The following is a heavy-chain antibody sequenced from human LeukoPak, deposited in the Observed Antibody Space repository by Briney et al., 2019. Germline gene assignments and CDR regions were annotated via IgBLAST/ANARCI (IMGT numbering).Heavy chain of an antibody. CDR2: INHSGST. Sequence: PSETLSLTCAVYGGSFSGYYWSWIRQPPGKGLEWIGEINHSGSTNYNPSLKSRVTISVDTSKNQFSLKLSSVTAADTAVYYCARWGVHYYYYGMDAWGKGTTVTVSS. J-gene: IGHJ6*04. CDR1: GGSFSGYY. D-gene: IGHD3-10*01. V-gene: IGHV4-34*01. CDR3: ARWGVHYYYYGMDA.